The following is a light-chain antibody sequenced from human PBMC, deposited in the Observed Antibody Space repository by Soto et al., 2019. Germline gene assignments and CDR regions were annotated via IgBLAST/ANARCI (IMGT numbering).Light chain of an antibody. V-gene: IGLV2-8*01. CDR2: EVS. CDR1: SSDVGGYNY. CDR3: NSDEGSTNFYV. Sequence: QSALTQPPSASGSPGQSVTISCTGTSSDVGGYNYVSWYQQHPGTAPKLMIYEVSKRPSGVPGLFSGSKSGNTASLTVSGLQDEDDAYYYGNSDEGSTNFYVFGTGTKLTVL. J-gene: IGLJ1*01.